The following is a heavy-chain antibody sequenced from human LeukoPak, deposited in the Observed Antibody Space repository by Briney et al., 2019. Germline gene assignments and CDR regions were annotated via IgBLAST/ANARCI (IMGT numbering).Heavy chain of an antibody. CDR3: ARTGDNSGYYYYYYMDV. J-gene: IGHJ6*03. CDR1: GFTFDDYA. V-gene: IGHV3-9*01. Sequence: SLRLSCAVSGFTFDDYAMHWVRQVPGKGLEWDSGITWNSDSIGYADSVKGRFTTSRDNAKNSLYLQMNSLRAEDTALYHCARTGDNSGYYYYYYMDVWGKGTTVTISS. CDR2: ITWNSDSI. D-gene: IGHD3-22*01.